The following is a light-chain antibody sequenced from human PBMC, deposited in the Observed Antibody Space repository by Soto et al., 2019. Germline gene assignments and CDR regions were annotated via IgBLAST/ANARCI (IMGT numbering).Light chain of an antibody. CDR3: QQRSNGLT. J-gene: IGKJ4*01. V-gene: IGKV3-11*01. CDR2: DAS. CDR1: QSVSSSY. Sequence: EIVLTQSPGTLSLSPGKRAALSCRASQSVSSSYLAWYQQKPGQAPRLLIYDASNRATGIPARFSGSGSGTDFTLTISSLEPEDFAVYYCQQRSNGLTFGGGTKVDIK.